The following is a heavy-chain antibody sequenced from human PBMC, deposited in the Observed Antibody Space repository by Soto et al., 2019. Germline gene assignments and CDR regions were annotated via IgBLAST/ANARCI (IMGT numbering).Heavy chain of an antibody. V-gene: IGHV3-30*18. CDR1: GFSFSSCA. J-gene: IGHJ4*02. D-gene: IGHD4-17*01. CDR3: AKAVTTVTPRGYDS. Sequence: QVQLVESGGGVVQPGRSLRLSCAAYGFSFSSCAMHWVRQAPGKGLEWVAVISYDGTNKYYADSVKGRFIISRDNSKSTLYLQMNSLRTEDTAVYYCAKAVTTVTPRGYDSWGQGILVTVSS. CDR2: ISYDGTNK.